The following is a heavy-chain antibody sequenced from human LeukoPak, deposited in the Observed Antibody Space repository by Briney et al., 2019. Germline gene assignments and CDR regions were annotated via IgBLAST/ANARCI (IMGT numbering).Heavy chain of an antibody. D-gene: IGHD1-26*01. CDR1: GYTFSSYG. CDR2: IIPIFGTA. CDR3: ARARRWELLYYFDY. J-gene: IGHJ4*02. V-gene: IGHV1-69*13. Sequence: ASVKVSCKASGYTFSSYGISWVRQAPGQGLEWMGGIIPIFGTANYAQKFQGRVMITADESTSIAYMELSSLRSEDTAVYYCARARRWELLYYFDYWGQGTLVTVSS.